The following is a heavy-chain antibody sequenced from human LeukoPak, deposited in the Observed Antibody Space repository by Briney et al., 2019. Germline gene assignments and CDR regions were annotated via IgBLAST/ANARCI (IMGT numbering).Heavy chain of an antibody. CDR1: GFTFSNYS. J-gene: IGHJ4*02. D-gene: IGHD6-6*01. CDR2: ISSSSSYI. V-gene: IGHV3-21*01. Sequence: PGGSLRLSCAASGFTFSNYSMNWVRQAPGKGLEWVSSISSSSSYIYYADSVKGRFTISRDNAKNSLYLQMNSLRAEDTAVYYCASIVRYSSSPPVVWGQGTLVTVSS. CDR3: ASIVRYSSSPPVV.